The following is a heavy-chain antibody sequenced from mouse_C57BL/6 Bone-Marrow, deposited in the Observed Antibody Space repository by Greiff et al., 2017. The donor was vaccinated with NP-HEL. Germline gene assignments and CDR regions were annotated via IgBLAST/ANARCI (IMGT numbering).Heavy chain of an antibody. D-gene: IGHD1-1*01. Sequence: QVQLQQPGAELVKPGASVKLSCKASGYTFTSYWMHWVKQRPGQGLEWIGMIHPNSGSTNYNEKFKSKATLTADKSSSTAYMQLSSLTSEDSAVYYCARPYYYGSSPWFAYWGQGTLVTVSA. J-gene: IGHJ3*01. CDR2: IHPNSGST. CDR3: ARPYYYGSSPWFAY. CDR1: GYTFTSYW. V-gene: IGHV1-64*01.